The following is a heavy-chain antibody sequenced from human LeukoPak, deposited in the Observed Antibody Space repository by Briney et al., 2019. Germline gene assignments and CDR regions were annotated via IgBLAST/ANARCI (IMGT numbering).Heavy chain of an antibody. Sequence: ASVKVSCKASGYTFTSYGISWVRQAPGQGLEWMGWISAYNGNTNYAQKLQGRVTMTTDTSTSTAYMELRSLRSDDTAVYYCARGPSEYCSSTSCYPLTLLYYYMDVWGKGTTVTVSS. J-gene: IGHJ6*03. CDR1: GYTFTSYG. CDR2: ISAYNGNT. CDR3: ARGPSEYCSSTSCYPLTLLYYYMDV. V-gene: IGHV1-18*01. D-gene: IGHD2-2*01.